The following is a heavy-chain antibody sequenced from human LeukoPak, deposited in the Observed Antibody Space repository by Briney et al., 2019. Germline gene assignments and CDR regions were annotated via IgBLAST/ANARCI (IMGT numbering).Heavy chain of an antibody. CDR2: INSDGSST. J-gene: IGHJ5*02. Sequence: GGSLRLSCAASGFTFSSYWMHWVRQAPGKGLMWFSRINSDGSSTSYADSVKGRFTISRDNAKNTLYLQMNSLRAEDTAVYYCARLPPPGGGGEFDPWGQGTLVTVSS. CDR1: GFTFSSYW. D-gene: IGHD2-15*01. V-gene: IGHV3-74*01. CDR3: ARLPPPGGGGEFDP.